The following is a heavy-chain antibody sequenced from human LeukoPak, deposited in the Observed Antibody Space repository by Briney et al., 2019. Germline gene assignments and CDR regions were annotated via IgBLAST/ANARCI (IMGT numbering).Heavy chain of an antibody. CDR3: ARARGNASYFDY. D-gene: IGHD5-24*01. CDR1: GFTLSNYD. J-gene: IGHJ4*02. V-gene: IGHV3-13*01. CDR2: IESTGDK. Sequence: GGSLRLSCAASGFTLSNYDVHWVRQVTGRGVEWVSGIESTGDKSYLGSVRGRFTIPRESSSNSLYLQMNSLTAGDTAVYYCARARGNASYFDYWGQGILVTVSS.